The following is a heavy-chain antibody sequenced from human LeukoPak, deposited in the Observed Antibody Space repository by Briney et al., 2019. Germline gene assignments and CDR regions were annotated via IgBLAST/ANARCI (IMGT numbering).Heavy chain of an antibody. CDR3: VIPAAKAS. V-gene: IGHV3-49*04. Sequence: GGSLRLSCTASGFTFGDYAMSWVRQAPGKGLEWVGFIRSKAYGGTTEYAASVKGRFTISRDDSKSIAYLQMNSLKTEDTAVYYCVIPAAKASWGQGTLVTVSS. CDR1: GFTFGDYA. D-gene: IGHD2-2*01. J-gene: IGHJ5*02. CDR2: IRSKAYGGTT.